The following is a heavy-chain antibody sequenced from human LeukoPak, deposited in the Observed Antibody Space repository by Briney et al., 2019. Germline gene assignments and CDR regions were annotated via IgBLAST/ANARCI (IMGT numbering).Heavy chain of an antibody. D-gene: IGHD3-10*01. CDR1: GYTFTSYD. V-gene: IGHV1-8*01. Sequence: ASVKVSCKASGYTFTSYDINWVRQATGQGLEWMGWMNPNSGNTGYAQKFRGRVTMTRNTSISTAYMELSSLRSEDTAVYYCARTHAYYYGSGSYYNYYYGMDVWGRGTTVTVSS. CDR2: MNPNSGNT. J-gene: IGHJ6*02. CDR3: ARTHAYYYGSGSYYNYYYGMDV.